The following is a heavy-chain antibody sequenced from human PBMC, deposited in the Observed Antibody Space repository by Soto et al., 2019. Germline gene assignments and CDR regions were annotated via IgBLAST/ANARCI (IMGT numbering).Heavy chain of an antibody. CDR1: GVSVSVGSYY. CDR2: IYYSGST. Sequence: PSDTLSLSCTVSGVSVSVGSYYWSWIRQPPGKGQEWIGYIYYSGSTNYNPSLKSRVTISVDTSKNQFSLKLSSVTAADTAVYYCARVGYYDILTGYYKGPGVVDYWGQGTLVTV. V-gene: IGHV4-61*01. J-gene: IGHJ4*02. CDR3: ARVGYYDILTGYYKGPGVVDY. D-gene: IGHD3-9*01.